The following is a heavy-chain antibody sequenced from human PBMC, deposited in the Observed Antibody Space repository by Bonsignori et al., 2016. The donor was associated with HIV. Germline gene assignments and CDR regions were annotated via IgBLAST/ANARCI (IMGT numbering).Heavy chain of an antibody. J-gene: IGHJ2*01. CDR3: ARGTTGPHIFL. D-gene: IGHD1-14*01. CDR1: GYIFSGYY. V-gene: IGHV1-2*06. CDR2: INPDTGGT. Sequence: QVQLLQSGAEMKKPGASVKASCKASGYIFSGYYIHWVRQAPGQGLEWMGRINPDTGGTDYAEKFQGRVTLTRETSISTAYMEVTGLTSDDTAIYYCARGTTGPHIFLW.